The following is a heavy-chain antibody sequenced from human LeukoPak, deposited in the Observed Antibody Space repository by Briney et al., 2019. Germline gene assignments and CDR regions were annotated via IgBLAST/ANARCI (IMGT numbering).Heavy chain of an antibody. D-gene: IGHD3-16*01. J-gene: IGHJ4*02. CDR1: GFTFSSYW. CDR3: VPGGQYFAC. Sequence: GGSPRLSCAASGFTFSSYWMHWVRQALEKGLVWVSRVNSEGSITIYADSVKGRFTISRDNAKNTLYLQMNTVRAEDTAVYHCVPGGQYFACWGQGTLVTVYS. V-gene: IGHV3-74*01. CDR2: VNSEGSIT.